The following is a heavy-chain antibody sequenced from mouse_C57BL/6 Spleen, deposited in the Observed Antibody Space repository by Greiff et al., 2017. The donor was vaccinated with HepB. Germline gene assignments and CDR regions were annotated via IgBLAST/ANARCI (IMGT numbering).Heavy chain of an antibody. CDR1: GYTFTSYW. D-gene: IGHD1-3*01. Sequence: VQLQQPGAELVKPGASVKLSCKASGYTFTSYWMQWVKQRPGQGLEWIGEIDPSDSYTNYNQKFKGKATLTVDTSSSTAYMQLSSLTSEDSAVDYCARQSKGFAYWGQGTLVTVSA. V-gene: IGHV1-50*01. CDR2: IDPSDSYT. J-gene: IGHJ3*01. CDR3: ARQSKGFAY.